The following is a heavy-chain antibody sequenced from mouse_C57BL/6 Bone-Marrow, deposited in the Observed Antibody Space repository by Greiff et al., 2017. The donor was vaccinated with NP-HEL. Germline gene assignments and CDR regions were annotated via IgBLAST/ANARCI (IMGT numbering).Heavy chain of an antibody. CDR2: ISDGGSYT. CDR3: ARDRVLMGVAY. V-gene: IGHV5-4*01. Sequence: EVKLVESGGGLVKPGGSLKLSCAASGFTFSSYAMSWVRQTPEKRLEWVATISDGGSYTYYPDNVKGRFTISRDNAKNNLYLQMSHLKSEDTAMYYCARDRVLMGVAYWGQGTLVTVSA. CDR1: GFTFSSYA. J-gene: IGHJ3*01. D-gene: IGHD1-1*02.